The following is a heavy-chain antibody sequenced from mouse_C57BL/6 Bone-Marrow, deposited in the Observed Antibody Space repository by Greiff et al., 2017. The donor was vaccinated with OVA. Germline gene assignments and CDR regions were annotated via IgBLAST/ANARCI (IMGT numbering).Heavy chain of an antibody. J-gene: IGHJ3*01. D-gene: IGHD2-2*01. CDR1: GFTFSDYG. CDR2: ISSGSSTI. CDR3: ARQGYDAFPFAY. V-gene: IGHV5-17*01. Sequence: VQLKESGGGLVKPGGSLKLSCAASGFTFSDYGMHWVRQAPEKGLEWVAYISSGSSTIYYADTVKGRFTISRDNAKNTLFLQMTSLRSEDTAMYYCARQGYDAFPFAYWGQGTLVTVSA.